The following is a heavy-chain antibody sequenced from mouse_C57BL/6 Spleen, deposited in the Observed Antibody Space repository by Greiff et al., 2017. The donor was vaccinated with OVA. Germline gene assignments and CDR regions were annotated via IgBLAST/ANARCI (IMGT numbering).Heavy chain of an antibody. CDR3: ASTPTVVATRYFDV. J-gene: IGHJ1*03. CDR2: IDPSDSYT. V-gene: IGHV1-69*01. CDR1: GYTFTSYW. Sequence: QVQLQQPGAELVMPGASVKLSCKASGYTFTSYWMHWVKQRPGQGLEWIGEIDPSDSYTNYNQKFKGKSTLTVDKSSSTAYMQLSSLTSEDSVVYYCASTPTVVATRYFDVWGTGTTVTVSS. D-gene: IGHD1-1*01.